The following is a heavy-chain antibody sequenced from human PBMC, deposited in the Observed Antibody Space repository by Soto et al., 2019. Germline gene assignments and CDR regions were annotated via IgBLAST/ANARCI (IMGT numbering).Heavy chain of an antibody. CDR1: GFTFSSYA. CDR2: ISYDGSNK. CDR3: ARDLDSSTTAEYFQH. V-gene: IGHV3-30-3*01. Sequence: GGSLRLSCAASGFTFSSYAMHWVRQGPGKGLEWVAVISYDGSNKYYADSVKGRFTISRDNSKNTLYLQMNSLRAEDTAVYYCARDLDSSTTAEYFQHWGQGTLVTVSS. J-gene: IGHJ1*01. D-gene: IGHD6-19*01.